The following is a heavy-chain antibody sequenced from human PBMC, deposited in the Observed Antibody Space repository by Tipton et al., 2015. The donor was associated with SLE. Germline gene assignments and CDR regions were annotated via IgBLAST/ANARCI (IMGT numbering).Heavy chain of an antibody. CDR3: ARDYGEPPYYFDH. D-gene: IGHD4-17*01. Sequence: TLSLTCTVSGDSISSGSYYWGWVRQPPGTRLEWIGSIYYSGNTYYNPSLKSRLSISSDTSKNQFSLKVTSVTAADTAVYYCARDYGEPPYYFDHWGQGTLVTVYS. CDR2: IYYSGNT. CDR1: GDSISSGSYY. V-gene: IGHV4-39*07. J-gene: IGHJ4*02.